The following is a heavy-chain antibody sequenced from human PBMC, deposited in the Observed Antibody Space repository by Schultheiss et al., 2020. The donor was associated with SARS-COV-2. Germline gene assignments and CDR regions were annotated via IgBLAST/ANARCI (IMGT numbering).Heavy chain of an antibody. CDR3: ARDRIAVAGPLTYYYYGMDV. D-gene: IGHD6-19*01. Sequence: GGSLRLSCAASGFTFSSYSMNWVRQAPGKGLEWVSSISSSSSYIYYADSVKGRFTISRDNSKNTLYLQMNSLRAEDTAVYYCARDRIAVAGPLTYYYYGMDVWGQGTTVTVSS. V-gene: IGHV3-21*01. J-gene: IGHJ6*02. CDR2: ISSSSSYI. CDR1: GFTFSSYS.